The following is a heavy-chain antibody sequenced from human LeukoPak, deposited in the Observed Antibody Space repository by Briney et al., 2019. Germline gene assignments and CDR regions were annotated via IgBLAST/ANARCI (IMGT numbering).Heavy chain of an antibody. V-gene: IGHV3-48*04. CDR3: ARKMAGSYYDFWSGYPDYYYYGMDV. CDR2: ISSSGSTI. CDR1: GFTFSSYS. D-gene: IGHD3-3*01. Sequence: GGSLRLSCAASGFTFSSYSTNWVRQAPGKGLEWVSYISSSGSTIYYADSVKGRFTISRDNAKNSLYLQMNSLRAEDTAVYYCARKMAGSYYDFWSGYPDYYYYGMDVWGQGTTVTVSS. J-gene: IGHJ6*02.